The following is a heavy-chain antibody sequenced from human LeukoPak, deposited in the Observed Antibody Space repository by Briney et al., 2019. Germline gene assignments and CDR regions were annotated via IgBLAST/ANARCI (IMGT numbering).Heavy chain of an antibody. CDR2: ISYSGGT. CDR1: GGSISSSDFY. V-gene: IGHV4-39*01. Sequence: SETLSLTCTVSGGSISSSDFYWGWIRQPPGKGLEWIGVISYSGGTSYNPSLKSRVTISVDTSKSHFSLRLSSVTAADTAIYYCATSQARVGVVITTFDYWGQGTLVTVSS. D-gene: IGHD3-3*01. CDR3: ATSQARVGVVITTFDY. J-gene: IGHJ4*02.